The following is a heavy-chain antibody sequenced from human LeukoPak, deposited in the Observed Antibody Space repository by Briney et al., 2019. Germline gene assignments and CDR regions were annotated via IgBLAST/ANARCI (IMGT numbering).Heavy chain of an antibody. D-gene: IGHD2-2*02. CDR1: GYTFTSCG. CDR3: AGSPLIDCSSTSCYSAPDY. CDR2: ISAYNGNT. Sequence: GASVKVSCKASGYTFTSCGISWVRQAPGQGLEWMGWISAYNGNTNYAQKLQGRVTMTTDTSTSTAYMELRSLRSDDTAVYYCAGSPLIDCSSTSCYSAPDYWGQGTLVTVSS. V-gene: IGHV1-18*01. J-gene: IGHJ4*02.